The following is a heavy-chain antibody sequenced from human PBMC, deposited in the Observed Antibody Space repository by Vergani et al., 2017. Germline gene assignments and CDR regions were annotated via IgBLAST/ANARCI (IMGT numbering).Heavy chain of an antibody. Sequence: QVQLQESGPGLVKPSQTLSLTCTVSGGSISSGSYYWSWIRQPAGKGLEWIGRIYTSGSTNYNPSLKSRVTISVATSKNQFSLKLRSVTAADTAVYYCAIADYDIWTGYYPPFDYWGQGTLVTVSS. D-gene: IGHD3-9*01. CDR1: GGSISSGSYY. J-gene: IGHJ4*02. CDR3: AIADYDIWTGYYPPFDY. V-gene: IGHV4-61*02. CDR2: IYTSGST.